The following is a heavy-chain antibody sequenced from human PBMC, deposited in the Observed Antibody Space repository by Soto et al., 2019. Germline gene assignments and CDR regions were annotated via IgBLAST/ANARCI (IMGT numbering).Heavy chain of an antibody. D-gene: IGHD6-19*01. J-gene: IGHJ1*01. Sequence: QVQLVQSGAEVKKPGASVKVSCKASGYTFTSYGISWVRQAPGQGLEWMGWISAYNGNTNYAQKLQGRVTMTTDTSXITAYMELRSLRSDDTAVYYCARLFHGGAVAGLFQHWGQGTLVTVSS. V-gene: IGHV1-18*01. CDR2: ISAYNGNT. CDR3: ARLFHGGAVAGLFQH. CDR1: GYTFTSYG.